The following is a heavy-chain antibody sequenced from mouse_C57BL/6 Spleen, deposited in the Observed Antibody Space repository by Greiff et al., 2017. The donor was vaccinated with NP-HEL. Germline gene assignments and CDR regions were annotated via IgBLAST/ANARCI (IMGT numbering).Heavy chain of an antibody. CDR3: ARGGYGSSYAMDY. V-gene: IGHV5-4*03. CDR2: ISDGGSYT. D-gene: IGHD1-1*01. Sequence: EVTLVESGGGLVKPGGSLKLSCAASGFTFSSYAMSWVRQTPEKRLEWVATISDGGSYTYYPDNVKGRFTISRDNAKNNLYLQMSHLKSEDTAMYYCARGGYGSSYAMDYWGQGTSVTVSS. J-gene: IGHJ4*01. CDR1: GFTFSSYA.